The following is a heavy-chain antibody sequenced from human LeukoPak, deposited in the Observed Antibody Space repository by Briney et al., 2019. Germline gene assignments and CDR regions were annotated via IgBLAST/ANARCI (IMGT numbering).Heavy chain of an antibody. V-gene: IGHV4-34*01. CDR2: INHSGST. Sequence: PSETLSLTCAVYGGSFSAYYWSWIRQPPGKGLEWIGEINHSGSTKYNPSLKSRVTISVDTSKNQFSLKLTSVTAVDTAVYYCARMVSGSGTYYFDSWGQGTLVTVSS. CDR1: GGSFSAYY. J-gene: IGHJ4*02. CDR3: ARMVSGSGTYYFDS. D-gene: IGHD3-10*01.